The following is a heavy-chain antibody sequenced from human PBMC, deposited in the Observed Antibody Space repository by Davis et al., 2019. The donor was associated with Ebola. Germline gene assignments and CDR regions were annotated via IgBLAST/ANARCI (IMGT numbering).Heavy chain of an antibody. CDR3: ASTRRGQLARFAY. CDR2: INHTGNT. CDR1: GGSFSDYY. J-gene: IGHJ4*02. V-gene: IGHV4-34*01. Sequence: PSETLSLTCAVYGGSFSDYYWTWTRQPPGTGLEWIGEINHTGNTNYNPSLKSRVRTSVDTSKNQVSLKVNSVTAADTAVYYCASTRRGQLARFAYWGQGTLVPVSS. D-gene: IGHD1-1*01.